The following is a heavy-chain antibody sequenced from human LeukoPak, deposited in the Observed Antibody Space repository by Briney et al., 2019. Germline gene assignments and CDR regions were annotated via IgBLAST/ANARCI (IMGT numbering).Heavy chain of an antibody. Sequence: PSETLSLTCTVSGGSISSYYWSWIRQPPGKGLEWIGYIYYSGSTNYNPSLKSRATISVDTSKNQFSLKLSSVTAADTAVYYCARDGGSYFDYWGQGTLVTVSS. V-gene: IGHV4-59*01. J-gene: IGHJ4*02. CDR3: ARDGGSYFDY. CDR2: IYYSGST. CDR1: GGSISSYY. D-gene: IGHD1-26*01.